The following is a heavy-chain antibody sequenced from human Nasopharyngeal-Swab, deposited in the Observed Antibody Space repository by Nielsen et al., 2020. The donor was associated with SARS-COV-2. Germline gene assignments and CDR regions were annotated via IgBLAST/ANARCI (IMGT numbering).Heavy chain of an antibody. CDR2: ISHDETNK. V-gene: IGHV3-30-3*01. D-gene: IGHD2-21*02. J-gene: IGHJ5*02. CDR1: GFTLSSYA. Sequence: GESLKISCAASGFTLSSYAMHWVRQAPGKGLEWVAVISHDETNKDYADSVKGRFSVSRDNSKNTVYLQMSSLRSEDTAIYYCVRDSRKYCRNIDCYMGNWFGPWGQGTLVTVSS. CDR3: VRDSRKYCRNIDCYMGNWFGP.